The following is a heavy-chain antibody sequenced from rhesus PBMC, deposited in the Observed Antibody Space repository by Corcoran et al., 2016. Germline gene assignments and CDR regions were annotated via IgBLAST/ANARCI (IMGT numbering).Heavy chain of an antibody. D-gene: IGHD4-29*01. CDR3: ARRSTVAANDWYFDI. CDR2: IRSGGNT. CDR1: GGSISDSYY. J-gene: IGHJ2*01. Sequence: QVQLQESGPGLVKPSETLSLTCAVSGGSISDSYYLNWIRQPPGKGLEWIGRIRSGGNTNYNPSLKSRVTISRDTSKNQFSLKLSAVTAADTAVYYCARRSTVAANDWYFDIWGPGTPITISS. V-gene: IGHV4S7*01.